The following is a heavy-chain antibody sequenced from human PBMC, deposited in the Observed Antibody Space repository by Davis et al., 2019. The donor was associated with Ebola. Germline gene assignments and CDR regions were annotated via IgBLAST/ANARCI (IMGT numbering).Heavy chain of an antibody. CDR1: GFTFSSYG. D-gene: IGHD3-3*01. Sequence: GESLKISCAASGFTFSSYGMHWVRQAPGKGLEWVAVISYDGSNKYYADSVKGRFTISRDNSKNTLYLQMNSLRAEDTAVYYCAKKGYDFWRQFYYYYYMDVWGKGTTVTVSS. J-gene: IGHJ6*03. V-gene: IGHV3-30*18. CDR3: AKKGYDFWRQFYYYYYMDV. CDR2: ISYDGSNK.